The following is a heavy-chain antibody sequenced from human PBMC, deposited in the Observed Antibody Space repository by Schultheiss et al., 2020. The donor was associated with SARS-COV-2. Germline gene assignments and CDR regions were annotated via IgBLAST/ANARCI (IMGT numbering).Heavy chain of an antibody. J-gene: IGHJ5*02. CDR3: AISPNYYDSSGYAP. CDR2: VSHSGGT. D-gene: IGHD3-22*01. Sequence: SETLSLTCAVFGESFSGFSWTWIRQSPGKGLEWIGQVSHSGGTHFNPSLKRRVTISVDTSKSQFSLRLRSVTAADTAVYYCAISPNYYDSSGYAPWPLGTLVTVSS. CDR1: GESFSGFS. V-gene: IGHV4-34*01.